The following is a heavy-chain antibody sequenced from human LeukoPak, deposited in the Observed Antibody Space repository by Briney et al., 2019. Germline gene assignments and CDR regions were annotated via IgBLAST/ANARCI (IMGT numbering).Heavy chain of an antibody. V-gene: IGHV1-69*05. CDR3: ARGDCSGGSCYSDY. J-gene: IGHJ4*02. CDR1: GGTFSSYA. D-gene: IGHD2-15*01. Sequence: ASVKVSCKASGGTFSSYAISWVRQAPGQGLEWMGGIIPIFGTANYAQKFQGRLTMTRDTSTSTVYMELSSLRSEDTAVYYCARGDCSGGSCYSDYWGQGTLVTVSS. CDR2: IIPIFGTA.